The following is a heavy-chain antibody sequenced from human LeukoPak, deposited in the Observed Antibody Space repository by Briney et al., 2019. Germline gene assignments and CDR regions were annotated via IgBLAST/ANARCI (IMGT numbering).Heavy chain of an antibody. CDR2: ISAYNGKP. J-gene: IGHJ5*02. V-gene: IGHV1-18*01. CDR1: GYTFTSYG. CDR3: ARVGYSSSSRSWFDT. D-gene: IGHD6-6*01. Sequence: ASVKVSCKPSGYTFTSYGIIWVRQAPGQGREWMGWISAYNGKPTAAPKLQGRVTMTTDTSTSTAYTELRSLRSEDTAVYYCARVGYSSSSRSWFDTWGAGKLVTVSS.